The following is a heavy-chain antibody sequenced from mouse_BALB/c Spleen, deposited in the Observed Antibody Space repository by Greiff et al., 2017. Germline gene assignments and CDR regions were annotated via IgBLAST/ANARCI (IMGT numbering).Heavy chain of an antibody. CDR2: ISHSGST. CDR3: TSLYDGYYLFAY. D-gene: IGHD2-3*01. J-gene: IGHJ3*01. CDR1: GDSITSGY. Sequence: EVKLQESGPSLVKPSQSLSLSCSATGDSITSGYWNWIRQFPGNKLEYMGYISHSGSTNYNPHLKSRISITRDTSNIQYYLQLNSVTTEDSATCYCTSLYDGYYLFAYWGQGTLVTVSA. V-gene: IGHV3-8*02.